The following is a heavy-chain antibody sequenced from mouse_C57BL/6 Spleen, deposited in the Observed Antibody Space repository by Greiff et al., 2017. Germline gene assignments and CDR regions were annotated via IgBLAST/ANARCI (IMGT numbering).Heavy chain of an antibody. V-gene: IGHV5-17*01. J-gene: IGHJ4*01. CDR1: GFTFSDYG. CDR3: ADGYYGAMDY. CDR2: ISSGSSTI. D-gene: IGHD2-3*01. Sequence: EVMLVESGGGLVKPGGSLKLSCAASGFTFSDYGMHWVRQAPEKGLEWVAYISSGSSTIYYADTVKGRFTISRDNAKNTLFLQMTSLRSEDTAMYYCADGYYGAMDYWGQGTSVTVSS.